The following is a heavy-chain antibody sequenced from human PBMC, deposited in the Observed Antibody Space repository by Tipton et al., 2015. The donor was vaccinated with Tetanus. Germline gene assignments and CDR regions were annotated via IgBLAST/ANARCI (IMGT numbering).Heavy chain of an antibody. CDR3: ATMGLVTASVKY. J-gene: IGHJ4*01. D-gene: IGHD2-21*02. V-gene: IGHV4-31*03. CDR2: ISYTGTT. Sequence: LRLSCTVSGGSISSGGYYWSWIRQHPGKGLEWIGYISYTGTTHYNPSLKSRVTISLDRSKNQFSLKLTSVTAADTAVYYCATMGLVTASVKYWGQGTLVTVSS. CDR1: GGSISSGGYY.